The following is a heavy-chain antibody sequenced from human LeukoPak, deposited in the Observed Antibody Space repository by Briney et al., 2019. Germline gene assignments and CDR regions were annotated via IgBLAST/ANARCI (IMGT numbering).Heavy chain of an antibody. D-gene: IGHD4-17*01. V-gene: IGHV4-59*01. J-gene: IGHJ4*02. CDR1: GGSISSYY. CDR3: LRDKGAVTRPSSERFDY. Sequence: SETLSLTCTVSGGSISSYYWSWIRQPPGKGLEWIGYIHYSGTTNYNPSLESRVAISVDTSNNQFSLRLSSVTAADTAVYYCLRDKGAVTRPSSERFDYWGQGILVTVSS. CDR2: IHYSGTT.